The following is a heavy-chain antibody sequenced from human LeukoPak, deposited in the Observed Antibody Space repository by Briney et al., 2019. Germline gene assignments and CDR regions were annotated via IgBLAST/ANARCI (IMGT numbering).Heavy chain of an antibody. CDR2: ISGSGGST. J-gene: IGHJ4*02. D-gene: IGHD6-13*01. Sequence: PGGSLRLSCAASGFTVSSNYMSWVRQAPGKGLEWVSAISGSGGSTYYADSVKGRFTISRDNSKNTLYLQMNSLRAEDTAVYYCAKAHSSSWYTSCDYWGQGTLVTVSS. CDR3: AKAHSSSWYTSCDY. CDR1: GFTVSSNY. V-gene: IGHV3-23*01.